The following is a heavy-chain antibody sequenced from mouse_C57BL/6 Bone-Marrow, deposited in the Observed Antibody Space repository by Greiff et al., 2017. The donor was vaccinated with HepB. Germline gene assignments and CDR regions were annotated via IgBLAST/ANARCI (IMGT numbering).Heavy chain of an antibody. CDR2: ISNGGGST. J-gene: IGHJ3*01. CDR1: GFTFSDYY. Sequence: EVHLVESGGGLVQPGGSLKLSCAASGFTFSDYYMYWVRQTPEKRLEWVAYISNGGGSTYYPDTVKGRFTISRDNAKNTLYLQMSRLKSEDTAMYYCARHANWAFAYWGQGTLVTVSA. CDR3: ARHANWAFAY. V-gene: IGHV5-12*01. D-gene: IGHD4-1*02.